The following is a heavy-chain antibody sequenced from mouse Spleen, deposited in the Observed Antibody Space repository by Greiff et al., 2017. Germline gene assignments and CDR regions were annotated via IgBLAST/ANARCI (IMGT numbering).Heavy chain of an antibody. CDR3: ARQWDGGFAY. CDR2: ISSGGSYT. D-gene: IGHD4-1*01. J-gene: IGHJ3*01. CDR1: GFTFSSYA. Sequence: DVMLVESGGGLVKPGGSLKLSCAASGFTFSSYAMSWVRQTPEKRLEWVATISSGGSYTYYPDSVKGRFTISRDNAKNTLYLQMSSLRSEDTAMYYCARQWDGGFAYWGQGTLVTVSA. V-gene: IGHV5-9-1*01.